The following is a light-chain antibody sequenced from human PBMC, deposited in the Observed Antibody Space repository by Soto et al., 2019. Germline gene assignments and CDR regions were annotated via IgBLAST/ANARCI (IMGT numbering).Light chain of an antibody. V-gene: IGLV2-14*01. CDR2: EVS. CDR1: SSDVGGYKY. Sequence: QSVLTQPASVSGSPGQSITISCTGTSSDVGGYKYVSWYQHHPGKAPKLMIYEVSNRPSGVSNRFSGSKSGNTAPLTISGLQAEDEADYYCTSYTSSSTLIFGGGTKVTVL. CDR3: TSYTSSSTLI. J-gene: IGLJ2*01.